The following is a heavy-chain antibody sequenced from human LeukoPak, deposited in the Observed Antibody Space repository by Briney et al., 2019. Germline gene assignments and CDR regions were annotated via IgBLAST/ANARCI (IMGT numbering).Heavy chain of an antibody. CDR2: ISYDGSNK. V-gene: IGHV3-30-3*01. CDR1: GFTFSSCA. J-gene: IGHJ4*02. Sequence: PGGSLRLSCAASGFTFSSCAMHWVRQAPGKGLEWVAVISYDGSNKYYADSVKGRFTISRDNSKNTLYLQMNSLRAEDTAVYYCARSMGCGDYALWYWGQGTLVTVSS. CDR3: ARSMGCGDYALWY. D-gene: IGHD4-17*01.